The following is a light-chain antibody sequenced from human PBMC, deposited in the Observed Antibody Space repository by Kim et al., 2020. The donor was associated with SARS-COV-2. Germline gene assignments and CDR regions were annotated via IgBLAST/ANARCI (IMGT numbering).Light chain of an antibody. J-gene: IGLJ2*01. V-gene: IGLV3-1*01. CDR2: QDS. CDR3: QAWDSITVV. Sequence: SVSPGQTASITCSGDKLGYKYACWYQQKPGQSPVLVIYQDSKRPSGIPERFSGSNSGNTATLTISGTQAMDEADYYCQAWDSITVVFGGGTQLTVL. CDR1: KLGYKY.